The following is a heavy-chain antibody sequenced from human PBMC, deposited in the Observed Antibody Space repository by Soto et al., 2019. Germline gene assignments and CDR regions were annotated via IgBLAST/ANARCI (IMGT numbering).Heavy chain of an antibody. V-gene: IGHV3-23*01. CDR2: ITAYGDST. D-gene: IGHD6-19*01. CDR1: GFTFSNYA. CDR3: AKDPLWYASDWYPTRGFDP. J-gene: IGHJ5*02. Sequence: EVQLLESGGGFVQPGGSLRLSCAASGFTFSNYARSWVRQAPGKGLEWVSAITAYGDSTHYADSVKGRFTISRDYPKNTLKLQMDSLRDEDTAVYYSAKDPLWYASDWYPTRGFDPWGQGTLVTVSS.